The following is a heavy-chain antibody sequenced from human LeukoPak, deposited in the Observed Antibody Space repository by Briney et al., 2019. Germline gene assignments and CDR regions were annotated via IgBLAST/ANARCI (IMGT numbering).Heavy chain of an antibody. CDR2: IGTAGDT. J-gene: IGHJ4*02. CDR3: AKGDRNSGWHL. Sequence: GGSLRLSCAASGFTFSSYDMHWVRQATGKGLEWVSAIGTAGDTYYPGSVKGRFTISRENAKNSLYLQMNSLRAGDAAVYYCAKGDRNSGWHLWGQGTLVSVSS. V-gene: IGHV3-13*01. CDR1: GFTFSSYD. D-gene: IGHD6-19*01.